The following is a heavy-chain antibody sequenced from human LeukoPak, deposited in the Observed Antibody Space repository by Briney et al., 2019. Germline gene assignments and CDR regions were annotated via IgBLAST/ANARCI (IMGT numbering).Heavy chain of an antibody. J-gene: IGHJ4*02. V-gene: IGHV1-18*01. Sequence: GASVKVSCKASGYTFTSYGISWVRQAPGQGLQWTGWISAYNGNTNYAQKLQGRVTMTTDTSTSTAYMELRSLRSDDTAVYYCARGGPPIAVAGYYFDYWGQGTLVTVSS. CDR3: ARGGPPIAVAGYYFDY. D-gene: IGHD6-19*01. CDR2: ISAYNGNT. CDR1: GYTFTSYG.